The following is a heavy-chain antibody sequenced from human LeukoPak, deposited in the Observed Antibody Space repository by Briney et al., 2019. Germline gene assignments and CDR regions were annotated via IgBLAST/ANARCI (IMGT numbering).Heavy chain of an antibody. J-gene: IGHJ4*02. D-gene: IGHD3-22*01. CDR3: ANYHDSSGYYSGGY. V-gene: IGHV3-23*01. CDR2: ISGSGDST. CDR1: GFTFSNFA. Sequence: QPGGSLRLSCAASGFTFSNFAKSWVRQAPGKGLEWVSTISGSGDSTYYADSVKGQFTISRDNSKNTLYLRMNSLRAEDTAVYYCANYHDSSGYYSGGYWGQGTLVTVSS.